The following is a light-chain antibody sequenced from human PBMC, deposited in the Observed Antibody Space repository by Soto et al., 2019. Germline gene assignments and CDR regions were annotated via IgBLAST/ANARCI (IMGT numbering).Light chain of an antibody. Sequence: DIQMTQSPSSLSASVGDRVTITCRASQSIRNDLGWYQQKSGKAPRRLIYAASTLQTGVPSSFSGSGSRREFTLTISGLQPEDFATYYCLHQNSYLALSFGGGTKVE. CDR2: AAS. V-gene: IGKV1-17*01. CDR1: QSIRND. CDR3: LHQNSYLALS. J-gene: IGKJ4*01.